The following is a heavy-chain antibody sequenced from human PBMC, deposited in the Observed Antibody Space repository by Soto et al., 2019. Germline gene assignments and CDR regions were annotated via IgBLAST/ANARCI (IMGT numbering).Heavy chain of an antibody. D-gene: IGHD4-17*01. CDR1: GFTFSSYA. CDR2: ISYDGSNK. Sequence: PGGSLRLSCAASGFTFSSYAMHWVRQAPGKGLEWVAVISYDGSNKYYADSVKGRFTISGDNSKNTLYLQMNSLRAEDTAVYYCARDVTVTNFDYWGQGTLVTVSS. CDR3: ARDVTVTNFDY. J-gene: IGHJ4*02. V-gene: IGHV3-30-3*01.